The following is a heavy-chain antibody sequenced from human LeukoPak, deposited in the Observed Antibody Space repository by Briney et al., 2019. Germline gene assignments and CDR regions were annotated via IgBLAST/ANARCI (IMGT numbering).Heavy chain of an antibody. CDR3: ARSNSWKFDY. CDR2: TYYRSKWFN. D-gene: IGHD6-13*01. Sequence: SQTLSLTCAISGDSVSSNTAVWHWIRQSPSRGLEWLGRTYYRSKWFNDYAVSVKSRITVNPDTSKNQFSLQLNSVTPDDTAVYYCARSNSWKFDYRGQGTLVTVSS. V-gene: IGHV6-1*01. J-gene: IGHJ4*02. CDR1: GDSVSSNTAV.